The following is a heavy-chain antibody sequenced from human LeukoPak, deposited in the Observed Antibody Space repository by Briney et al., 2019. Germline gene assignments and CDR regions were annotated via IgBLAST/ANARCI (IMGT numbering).Heavy chain of an antibody. CDR3: ARITHRDGDHLDY. V-gene: IGHV1-18*01. CDR1: GYTVTIYR. D-gene: IGHD4-17*01. J-gene: IGHJ4*02. Sequence: ASVKVSCKASGYTVTIYRISWVRQAPGQGLEWMGWISAYNGNTNYVQNFQGRVTMTTDTSTSTAYMELRSLRSADAAVFYCARITHRDGDHLDYWGQGTLVTVSS. CDR2: ISAYNGNT.